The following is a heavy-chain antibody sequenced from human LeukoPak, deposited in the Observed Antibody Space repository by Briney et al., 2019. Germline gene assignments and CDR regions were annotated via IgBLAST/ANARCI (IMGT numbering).Heavy chain of an antibody. V-gene: IGHV3-74*01. J-gene: IGHJ4*02. CDR2: INGDGSDT. Sequence: GGSLRLSCAASGFTSSSYWMHWVRQAPGKGLVWVSRINGDGSDTAYADSVKGRFTISRDNAKNTVYLQMNSLRVEDTAVYYCARDLGGPDYWGQGARVTVSS. CDR3: ARDLGGPDY. CDR1: GFTSSSYW. D-gene: IGHD3-16*01.